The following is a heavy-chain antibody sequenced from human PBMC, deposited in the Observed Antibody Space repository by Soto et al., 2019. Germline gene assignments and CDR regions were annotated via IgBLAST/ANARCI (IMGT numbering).Heavy chain of an antibody. CDR3: ARDPGSYYGSGSYPSPYGMDV. CDR2: IIPIFGTA. J-gene: IGHJ6*02. CDR1: GGTFSSYA. V-gene: IGHV1-69*01. D-gene: IGHD3-10*01. Sequence: QVQLVQSGAEVKKPGSSVKVSCKASGGTFSSYAISWVRQAPGQGLEWMGGIIPIFGTANYKQKFQGRDTITADESTSTAYMELSSLRSEDTAVYYCARDPGSYYGSGSYPSPYGMDVWGQGTTVTVSS.